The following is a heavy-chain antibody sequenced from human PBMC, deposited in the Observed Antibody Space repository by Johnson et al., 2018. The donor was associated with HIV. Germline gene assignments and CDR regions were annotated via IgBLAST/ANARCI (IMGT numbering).Heavy chain of an antibody. CDR3: AKVAVATAAGGVALDI. CDR1: GFTFSNYG. V-gene: IGHV3-33*06. D-gene: IGHD6-13*01. Sequence: QVQLVESGGGVVQPGRSLRLSCAASGFTFSNYGMHWVRQAPGKGLEWVAVIWFDGNNKHYSDSVKGRFTISRDNSNNILYLQMNSRRVEDTAVDYCAKVAVATAAGGVALDIWGPGTMVTVS. CDR2: IWFDGNNK. J-gene: IGHJ3*02.